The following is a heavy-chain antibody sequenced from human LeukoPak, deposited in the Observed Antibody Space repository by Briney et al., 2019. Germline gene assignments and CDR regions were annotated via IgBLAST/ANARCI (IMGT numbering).Heavy chain of an antibody. V-gene: IGHV1-18*01. D-gene: IGHD6-13*01. CDR2: ISAYNGNT. CDR3: ARDTPSIAAAGSPDDDYFDY. Sequence: ASVKVSCKASGYTFTSYGISWVRQAPGQGLEWMGWISAYNGNTNYAQKLQGRVTMTTDTSTSTAYMELRSLRSDDTAVYYCARDTPSIAAAGSPDDDYFDYWGQGTLVTVSS. CDR1: GYTFTSYG. J-gene: IGHJ4*02.